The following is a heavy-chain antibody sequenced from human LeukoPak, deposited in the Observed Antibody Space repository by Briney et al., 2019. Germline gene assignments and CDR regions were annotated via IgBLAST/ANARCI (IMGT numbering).Heavy chain of an antibody. CDR1: GFTFSSYA. CDR3: AKGGCSSTSCYGTYYYYGMDV. CDR2: ISGSGGST. J-gene: IGHJ6*02. Sequence: GGSLRLSCAASGFTFSSYAMSWVRQAPGKGLEWVSGISGSGGSTYYADSVKGRFTISRDNSKNTLYLQMNSPRAEDTAVYYCAKGGCSSTSCYGTYYYYGMDVWGQGTTVTVSS. V-gene: IGHV3-23*01. D-gene: IGHD2-2*01.